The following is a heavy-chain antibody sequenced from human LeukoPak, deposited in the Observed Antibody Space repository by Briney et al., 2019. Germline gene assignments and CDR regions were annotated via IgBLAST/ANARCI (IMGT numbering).Heavy chain of an antibody. Sequence: PGGSLRLSCAASGFTFSSYGMHWVRQAPGKGLEWVAVISYDGSNKYYADSVKGRFTISRDNSKNTLYLQMNSLRAEDTAVYYCAKGIAVAGTLFDYWGQGTLVTVSS. J-gene: IGHJ4*02. CDR1: GFTFSSYG. D-gene: IGHD6-19*01. V-gene: IGHV3-30*18. CDR3: AKGIAVAGTLFDY. CDR2: ISYDGSNK.